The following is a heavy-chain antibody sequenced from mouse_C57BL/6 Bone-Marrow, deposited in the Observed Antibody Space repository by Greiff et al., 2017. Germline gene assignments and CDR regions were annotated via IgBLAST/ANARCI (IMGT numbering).Heavy chain of an antibody. V-gene: IGHV1-81*01. CDR1: GYTFTSYG. J-gene: IGHJ4*01. D-gene: IGHD1-1*01. Sequence: VMLVESGAELARPGASVKLSCKASGYTFTSYGISWVKQRTGQGLEWIGEIYPRSGNTYYNEKFKGKATLTADKSSSTAYMELRSLTSEDSAVYFCARKDGSSSYAMDYWGQGTSVTVSS. CDR3: ARKDGSSSYAMDY. CDR2: IYPRSGNT.